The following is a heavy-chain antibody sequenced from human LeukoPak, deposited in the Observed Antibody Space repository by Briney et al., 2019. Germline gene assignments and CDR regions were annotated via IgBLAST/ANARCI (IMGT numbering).Heavy chain of an antibody. J-gene: IGHJ4*02. Sequence: PGGSLRLSCAAPGFTVSSNYMSWIRQAPGKGLEWVSLIYTGGSSYYADSVEGRFTISRDNSKNTLYLQMNSLGVEDTAVYYCARVTLGFDSRVYYPTTFDYWGQGTPVTVSS. V-gene: IGHV3-53*01. D-gene: IGHD3-22*01. CDR2: IYTGGSS. CDR3: ARVTLGFDSRVYYPTTFDY. CDR1: GFTVSSNY.